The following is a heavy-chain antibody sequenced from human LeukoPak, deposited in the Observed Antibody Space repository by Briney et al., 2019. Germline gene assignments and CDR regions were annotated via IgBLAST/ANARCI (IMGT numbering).Heavy chain of an antibody. CDR2: IIPFFGTA. CDR1: GGTFSSYA. D-gene: IGHD5-18*01. Sequence: VASVKASCKASGGTFSSYAISWVRQAPGQGLEWMGGIIPFFGTANFAQKFQGRVTITADESTSTAYMELSSLRSEDTAVYYCALLDTAMVPIAEYFHHWGQGTLVTVSS. V-gene: IGHV1-69*13. CDR3: ALLDTAMVPIAEYFHH. J-gene: IGHJ1*01.